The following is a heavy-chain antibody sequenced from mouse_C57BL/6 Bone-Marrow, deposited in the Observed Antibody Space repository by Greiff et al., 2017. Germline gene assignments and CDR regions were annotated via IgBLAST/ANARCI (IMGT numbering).Heavy chain of an antibody. J-gene: IGHJ4*01. V-gene: IGHV5-15*01. Sequence: EVQGVESGGGLVQPGGSLKLSCAASGFTFSDYGMAWVRQAPRNGPEWVAFISNLAYSIYYADTVTGRFTISRENAKNTLYLEMSSLRSEDTAMYYCASLLLRYYAMDYWGQGTSVTVSS. D-gene: IGHD1-1*01. CDR3: ASLLLRYYAMDY. CDR2: ISNLAYSI. CDR1: GFTFSDYG.